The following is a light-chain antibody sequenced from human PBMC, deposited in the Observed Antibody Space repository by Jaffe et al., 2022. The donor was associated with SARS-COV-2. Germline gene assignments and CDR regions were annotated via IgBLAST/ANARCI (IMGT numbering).Light chain of an antibody. CDR3: QQYDSIPYT. CDR1: QDIGNY. Sequence: DNQMTQSPSSLSASVGDRVTITCQASQDIGNYLSWYQQKPGKAPKLLIYDASKLEEGVPSGFSGSGFGTDFTFTISSLQPEDIATYYCQQYDSIPYTFGQGTTLDIK. J-gene: IGKJ2*01. V-gene: IGKV1-33*01. CDR2: DAS.